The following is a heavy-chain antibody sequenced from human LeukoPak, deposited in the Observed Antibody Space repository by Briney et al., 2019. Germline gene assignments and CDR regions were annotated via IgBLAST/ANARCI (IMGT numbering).Heavy chain of an antibody. V-gene: IGHV3-30*03. J-gene: IGHJ4*02. CDR3: ARDSTVLRYFDWFEFDY. D-gene: IGHD3-9*01. CDR2: ISYDGSNK. Sequence: PGGSLRLSCAASGFTFSSYGMHWVRQAPGKGLEWVAVISYDGSNKYYADSVKGRFTISRDNAKNSLYLQMNSLRAEDTAVYYCARDSTVLRYFDWFEFDYWGQGTLVTVSS. CDR1: GFTFSSYG.